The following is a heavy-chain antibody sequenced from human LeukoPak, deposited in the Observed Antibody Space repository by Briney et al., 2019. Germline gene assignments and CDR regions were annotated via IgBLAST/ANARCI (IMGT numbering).Heavy chain of an antibody. V-gene: IGHV3-48*01. CDR2: ISSSSSTI. J-gene: IGHJ4*02. Sequence: GGSLRLSCAASGFTFSTYSMNWVRQAPGKGLEWVSYISSSSSTIYYADSVKGRFTISRDNSKNTLYLQMNSLRAEDTAVYYCAKDQRGSEDYWGQGTLVTVSS. CDR1: GFTFSTYS. D-gene: IGHD6-19*01. CDR3: AKDQRGSEDY.